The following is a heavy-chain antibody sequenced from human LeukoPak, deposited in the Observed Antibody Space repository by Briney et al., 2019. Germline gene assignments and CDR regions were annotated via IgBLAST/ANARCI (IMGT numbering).Heavy chain of an antibody. Sequence: ASVKVSCKASGYTFTSYGVSWVRQAPGQGLEWMGGIIPIFGTANYAQKLQGRVTMTTDTSTSTAYMELRSLRSDDTAVYYCASSPLGEVGATTSWFDPWGQGTLVTVSS. CDR3: ASSPLGEVGATTSWFDP. V-gene: IGHV1-18*01. CDR1: GYTFTSYG. J-gene: IGHJ5*02. CDR2: IIPIFGTA. D-gene: IGHD1-26*01.